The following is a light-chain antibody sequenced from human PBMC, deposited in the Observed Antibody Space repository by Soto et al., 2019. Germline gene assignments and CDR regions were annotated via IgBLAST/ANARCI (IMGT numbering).Light chain of an antibody. CDR2: GNS. CDR1: SSNIGAGYD. J-gene: IGLJ1*01. V-gene: IGLV1-40*01. CDR3: ESSDSSMNV. Sequence: QSVLTQPPSVSGAPGQTVTISCTGSSSNIGAGYDVHWYQQLPGTAPKILIYGNSNRPSGVPDRFSGSKSGTSASLAITGLQAEDEADYYCESSDSSMNVFGTGTKVTVL.